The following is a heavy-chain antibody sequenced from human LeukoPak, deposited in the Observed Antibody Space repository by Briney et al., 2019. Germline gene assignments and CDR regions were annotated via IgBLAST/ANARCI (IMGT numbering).Heavy chain of an antibody. CDR2: ISYDGSNK. CDR1: GSTFSSYG. CDR3: AKPDYGDY. Sequence: GGSLRLSCAASGSTFSSYGMHWVRQAPGKGLEWVAVISYDGSNKYYADSVKGRFTISRDNSKNTLYLQMNSLRAEDTAVYYCAKPDYGDYWGQGTLVTVSS. J-gene: IGHJ4*02. V-gene: IGHV3-30*18.